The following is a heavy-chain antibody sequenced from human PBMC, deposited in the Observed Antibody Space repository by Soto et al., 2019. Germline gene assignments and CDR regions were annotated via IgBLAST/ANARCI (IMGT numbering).Heavy chain of an antibody. CDR2: IGTAGDT. CDR1: GFTFSSYD. D-gene: IGHD3-10*01. V-gene: IGHV3-13*01. J-gene: IGHJ5*02. CDR3: ARAIWFGESAYWFDP. Sequence: EVQLVESGGGLVQPGGSLRLSCAASGFTFSSYDMHWVRQATGKGLEWVSAIGTAGDTYYPGSVKGRFTTSRENVKNSLYLQMNSLRARDTAVYDGARAIWFGESAYWFDPWGQGTLVTVSS.